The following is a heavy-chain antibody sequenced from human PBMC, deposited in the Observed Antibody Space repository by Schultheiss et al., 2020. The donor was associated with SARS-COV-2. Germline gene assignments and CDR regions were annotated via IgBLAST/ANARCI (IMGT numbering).Heavy chain of an antibody. CDR1: GLTSSDHY. CDR2: CRNKANSYTT. V-gene: IGHV3-72*01. J-gene: IGHJ6*03. CDR3: FKTRVPIYCMDV. D-gene: IGHD2-2*01. Sequence: GGSLRLSCAASGLTSSDHYMDWVRQAPGKGLEWVGRCRNKANSYTTEYAASVKGRFTISRDDSKNSLYLQMNSLKTEDTAIYYCFKTRVPIYCMDVWGSGTTVTVSS.